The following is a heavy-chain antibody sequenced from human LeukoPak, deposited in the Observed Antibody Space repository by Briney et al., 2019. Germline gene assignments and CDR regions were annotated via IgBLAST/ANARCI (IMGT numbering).Heavy chain of an antibody. CDR1: GFSFEDYG. CDR3: ARHMVPTNTFLFYGLDV. D-gene: IGHD2-21*01. J-gene: IGHJ6*02. CDR2: INYNGGST. V-gene: IGHV3-9*01. Sequence: PGRSLRLSCAVTGFSFEDYGMHWVRRPPGKGLESVSSINYNGGSTEYADSVKGRFTISRDNAKNSLFLQLNSLRPEDSALYYCARHMVPTNTFLFYGLDVWGQGTTVTVSS.